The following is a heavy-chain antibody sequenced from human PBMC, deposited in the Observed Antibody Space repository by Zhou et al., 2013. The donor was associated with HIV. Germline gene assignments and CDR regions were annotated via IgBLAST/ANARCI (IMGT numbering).Heavy chain of an antibody. D-gene: IGHD1-7*01. CDR2: INPSGGST. J-gene: IGHJ3*02. CDR3: ARGGLELHSEGDAFDI. CDR1: GGTFSRYG. Sequence: QVQLVQSGAEVKKPGSSVKVSCKASGGTFSRYGISWVRQAPGQGLEWMGIINPSGGSTSYAQKFQGRVTMTRDTSTSTVYMELSSLRSEDTAVYYCARGGLELHSEGDAFDIWGQGDNGHRLF. V-gene: IGHV1-46*01.